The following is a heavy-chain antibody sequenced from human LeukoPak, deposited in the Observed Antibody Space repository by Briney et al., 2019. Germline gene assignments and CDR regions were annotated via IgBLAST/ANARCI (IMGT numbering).Heavy chain of an antibody. CDR2: ISSSSSTI. D-gene: IGHD2-2*01. CDR3: AKPRYCSSTSCSYYFDY. J-gene: IGHJ4*02. CDR1: GFTFSSYS. Sequence: GGSLRLSCAASGFTFSSYSMNWVRQAPGKGLEWVSYISSSSSTIYYADSVKGRFTISRDNAKNSLYLQMNSLRAEDTAVYYCAKPRYCSSTSCSYYFDYWGQGTLVTVSS. V-gene: IGHV3-48*01.